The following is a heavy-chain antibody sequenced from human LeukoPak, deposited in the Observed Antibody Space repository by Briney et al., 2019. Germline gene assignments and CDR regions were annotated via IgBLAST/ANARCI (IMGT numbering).Heavy chain of an antibody. CDR1: GGSFSGYY. CDR2: INHSGST. CDR3: ARVWQQLVGYYYYYYMDV. Sequence: SETLSLTCAVYGGSFSGYYWSWIRQPPGKGLEWIGEINHSGSTNYNPSLKRRVTISVDTSKNQFSLKLSSVTAADTAVYYCARVWQQLVGYYYYYYMDVWGKGTTVTVSS. J-gene: IGHJ6*03. D-gene: IGHD6-13*01. V-gene: IGHV4-34*01.